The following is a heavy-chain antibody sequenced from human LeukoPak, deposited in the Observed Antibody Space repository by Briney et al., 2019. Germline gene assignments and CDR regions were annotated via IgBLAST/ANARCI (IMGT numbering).Heavy chain of an antibody. D-gene: IGHD4-11*01. CDR3: ARFSSYYGNYVLNY. J-gene: IGHJ4*02. CDR1: GGSISSSSYY. V-gene: IGHV4-39*07. CDR2: IYYSGST. Sequence: SETLSLTCTVSGGSISSSSYYWGWIRQPPGKGLEWIGSIYYSGSTYYNPSLKSRVTISLDTSKSQFSLKVRYVTAADTAVYYCARFSSYYGNYVLNYWGQGTLVTVSS.